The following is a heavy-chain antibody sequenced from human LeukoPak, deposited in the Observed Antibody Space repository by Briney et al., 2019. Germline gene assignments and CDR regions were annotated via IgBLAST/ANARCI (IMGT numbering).Heavy chain of an antibody. CDR2: ISHSRGT. V-gene: IGHV4-34*01. CDR3: AREDYYFDS. Sequence: PSETLSLTCSVYGGSITAYYWSWIRQPPGKGLEWIGEISHSRGTKYNPSLESRVTILLDASKNEFSLNLNSVTAADTAVYYCAREDYYFDSWGQGTLVTVSS. CDR1: GGSITAYY. J-gene: IGHJ4*02.